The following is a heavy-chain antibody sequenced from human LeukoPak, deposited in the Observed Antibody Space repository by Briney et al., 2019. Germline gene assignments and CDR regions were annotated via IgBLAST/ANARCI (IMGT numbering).Heavy chain of an antibody. CDR1: GFTFSRLA. CDR2: IWDDGSET. V-gene: IGHV3-33*06. J-gene: IGHJ4*02. D-gene: IGHD5-24*01. CDR3: AKTRDRVGYILDF. Sequence: PGGSLRLSCAAYGFTFSRLAMHWVRQAPGNGLGWVAIIWDDGSETLYADSVRGRFTTSRDNSKNMLYLQMSSLRAEDTAVYYCAKTRDRVGYILDFWGQGTLVTVSS.